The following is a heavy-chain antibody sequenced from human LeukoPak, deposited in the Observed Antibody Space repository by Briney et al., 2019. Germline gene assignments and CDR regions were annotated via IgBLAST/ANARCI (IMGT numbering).Heavy chain of an antibody. J-gene: IGHJ4*02. Sequence: GGSLRLSCAASGFTFSSYGMSWVRQAPGKGLEWVAVISYDGSNKYYADSVKGRFTISRDNSKNTLYLQMNSLRVEDTAVYYCATDGPFPGGGSYFDYWGQGTLVTVSS. CDR2: ISYDGSNK. V-gene: IGHV3-30*03. D-gene: IGHD1-26*01. CDR3: ATDGPFPGGGSYFDY. CDR1: GFTFSSYG.